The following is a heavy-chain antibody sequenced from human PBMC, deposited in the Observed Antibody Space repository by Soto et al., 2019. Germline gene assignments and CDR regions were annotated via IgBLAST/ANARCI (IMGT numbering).Heavy chain of an antibody. V-gene: IGHV3-30-3*01. J-gene: IGHJ5*02. CDR1: GFTFSSYA. Sequence: GGSLRLSCAASGFTFSSYAMHWVRQDPGKGLEWVAVISYDGSNKYYADSVKGRFTISRDNSKNTLYLQMNSLRAEDTAVYYCARDMAYYDSSGYFWLFDPWGQGTLVTVSS. D-gene: IGHD3-22*01. CDR2: ISYDGSNK. CDR3: ARDMAYYDSSGYFWLFDP.